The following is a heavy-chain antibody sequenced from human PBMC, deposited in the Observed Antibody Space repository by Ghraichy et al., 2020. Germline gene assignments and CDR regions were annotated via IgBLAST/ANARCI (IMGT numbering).Heavy chain of an antibody. J-gene: IGHJ5*02. D-gene: IGHD2-15*01. CDR3: VRPSCSGAGCSVDWFDP. CDR2: LHFNGKT. CDR1: GGSIITDSFY. V-gene: IGHV4-39*01. Sequence: SETLSLTCTVSGGSIITDSFYWGWIRQPPGKGLEWIGNLHFNGKTDYNPSLKSRVTISVDTSKSQFSLNLTSVTSADTAVYYCVRPSCSGAGCSVDWFDPWGQGTLVTVSS.